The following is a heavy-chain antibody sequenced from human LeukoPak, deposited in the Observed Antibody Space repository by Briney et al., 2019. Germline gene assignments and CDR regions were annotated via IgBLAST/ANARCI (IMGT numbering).Heavy chain of an antibody. J-gene: IGHJ4*02. CDR2: IKQDGSEK. Sequence: GTSLRLSCTASGFIFSDYAMHWVRQAPGKGLEWVANIKQDGSEKYYVDSVKGRFTISRDNAKNSLYLQMNSLRAEDTAVYYCASEHQTYYYDSSGPYFDYWGQGTLVTVSS. CDR3: ASEHQTYYYDSSGPYFDY. V-gene: IGHV3-7*01. CDR1: GFIFSDYA. D-gene: IGHD3-22*01.